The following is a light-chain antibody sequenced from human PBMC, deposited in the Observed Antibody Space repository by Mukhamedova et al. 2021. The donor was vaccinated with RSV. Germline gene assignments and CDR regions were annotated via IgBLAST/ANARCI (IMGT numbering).Light chain of an antibody. CDR3: QQFNTDPIT. CDR2: AAS. J-gene: IGKJ5*01. Sequence: AWYQRRVHGKAPKLLISAASTLQSGVPSRFSGSGSGTDFTLTINSLQAEDFATYYCQQFNTDPITFGQGTRLEIK. V-gene: IGKV1-9*01.